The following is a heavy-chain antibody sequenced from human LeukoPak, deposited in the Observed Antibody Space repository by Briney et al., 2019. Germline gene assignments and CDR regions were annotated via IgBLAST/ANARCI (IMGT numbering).Heavy chain of an antibody. Sequence: APVKVSCKASGYTFSSYVISWVRQAPGQGLEWMGQINIYNGDTKYAQKLQGRVTLTTDTSTSTAYMELRSLRSDDTAVYYCARGEISFDYWGQGTLVTVSS. V-gene: IGHV1-18*01. J-gene: IGHJ4*02. CDR3: ARGEISFDY. CDR1: GYTFSSYV. CDR2: INIYNGDT.